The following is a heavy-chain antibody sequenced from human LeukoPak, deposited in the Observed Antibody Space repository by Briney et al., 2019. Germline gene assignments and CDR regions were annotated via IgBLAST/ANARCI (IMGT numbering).Heavy chain of an antibody. Sequence: GGSLRLSCAASGFTVSGDYMSWVRQAPGKGLEWVSVIYSGGSTYYADSVKGRFTISRDNSKNTLYLQMNSLRAADTAVYYCAPKVVGSTPFDYWGQGTLVTVSS. V-gene: IGHV3-53*01. CDR1: GFTVSGDY. CDR2: IYSGGST. CDR3: APKVVGSTPFDY. D-gene: IGHD2-15*01. J-gene: IGHJ4*02.